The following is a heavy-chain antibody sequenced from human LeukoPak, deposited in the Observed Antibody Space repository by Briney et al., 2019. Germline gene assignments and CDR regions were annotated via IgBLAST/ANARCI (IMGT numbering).Heavy chain of an antibody. CDR3: ARTPYSSWLINWFDP. V-gene: IGHV4-31*03. J-gene: IGHJ5*02. CDR1: GDSVNNGRYH. D-gene: IGHD6-13*01. Sequence: SETLSLTCTVSGDSVNNGRYHWSWIRQHPGKGLEWIGYIYYSGNTYYNPSLKSRVTISADTSKNQFSLKLSSVTAADTAVYYCARTPYSSWLINWFDPWGQGTLVTVSS. CDR2: IYYSGNT.